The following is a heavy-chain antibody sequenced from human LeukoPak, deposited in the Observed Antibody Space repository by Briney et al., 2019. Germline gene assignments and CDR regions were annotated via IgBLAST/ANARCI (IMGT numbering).Heavy chain of an antibody. D-gene: IGHD3-3*01. J-gene: IGHJ6*03. CDR3: ARTPYDFWSGYLLYYMDV. CDR2: IYTSGST. V-gene: IGHV4-61*02. Sequence: SETLSLTCTVSGGSISGGSYYWSWIRQPAGKGLEWIGRIYTSGSTNYNPSLRSRVTISVGTSKNQFSLKLSSVTAADTAVYYRARTPYDFWSGYLLYYMDVWGKGTTVTVSS. CDR1: GGSISGGSYY.